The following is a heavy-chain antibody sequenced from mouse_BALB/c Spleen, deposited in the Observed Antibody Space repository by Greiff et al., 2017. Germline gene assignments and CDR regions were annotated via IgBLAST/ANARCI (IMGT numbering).Heavy chain of an antibody. Sequence: EVMLVESGGGLVQPGGSLKLSCAASGFTFSSFGMHWVRQAPEKGLEWVAYISSGSSTIYYADTVKGRFTISRDNPKNTLFLQMTSLRSEDTAMYYCASYYDYAWFAYWGQGTLVTVSA. V-gene: IGHV5-17*02. J-gene: IGHJ3*01. CDR3: ASYYDYAWFAY. CDR2: ISSGSSTI. CDR1: GFTFSSFG. D-gene: IGHD2-4*01.